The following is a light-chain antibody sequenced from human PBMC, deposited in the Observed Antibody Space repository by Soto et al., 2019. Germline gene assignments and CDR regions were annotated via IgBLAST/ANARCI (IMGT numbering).Light chain of an antibody. Sequence: QSALTQPASVSGSPGQSITISCTGTSSDVGAYNFVSWYQQHPGKAPKVMIYDVTNRPSGVSDRFSGSKSGNTASLTISGLQAEDEAAYYCGSYTSSSSRVFGAGTKLTVL. CDR1: SSDVGAYNF. CDR2: DVT. CDR3: GSYTSSSSRV. V-gene: IGLV2-14*01. J-gene: IGLJ1*01.